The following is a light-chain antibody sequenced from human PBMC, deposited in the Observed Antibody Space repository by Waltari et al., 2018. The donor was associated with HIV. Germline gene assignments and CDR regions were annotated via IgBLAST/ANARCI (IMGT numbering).Light chain of an antibody. CDR1: QTVGS. V-gene: IGKV3-11*01. CDR2: DDS. CDR3: QQRSNWPPA. J-gene: IGKJ4*01. Sequence: IVLTQSPATLSLFPGERATLSCRASQTVGSLAWFQQKPGQPPRLLIYDDSRRATGVPARFSGSGSGTDFTLTISSLEPDDFAVYYCQQRSNWPPAFGGGTKVEIK.